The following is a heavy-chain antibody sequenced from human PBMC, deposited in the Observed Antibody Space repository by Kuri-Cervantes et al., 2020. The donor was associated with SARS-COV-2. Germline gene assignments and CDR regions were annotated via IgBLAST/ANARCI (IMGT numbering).Heavy chain of an antibody. Sequence: GESLKISCAASGFTFSSYAVHWVRQAPGKGLEWVSIIYSGGTTYYGDSVKGRFTMSRDTSKSTVYLQMDSLRVDDTAVYYCARARLGDWYFDLWGRGTMVTVSS. V-gene: IGHV3-66*01. D-gene: IGHD3-16*01. CDR1: GFTFSSYA. CDR2: IYSGGTT. CDR3: ARARLGDWYFDL. J-gene: IGHJ2*01.